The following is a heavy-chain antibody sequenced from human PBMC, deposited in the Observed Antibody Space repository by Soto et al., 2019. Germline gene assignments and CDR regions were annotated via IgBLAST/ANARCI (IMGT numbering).Heavy chain of an antibody. J-gene: IGHJ5*02. V-gene: IGHV3-15*07. CDR2: IKDTPDGGSN. CDR3: STMAGTPPPP. CDR1: GFFFTGAW. Sequence: GGSLRLSCAASGFFFTGAWMKWVRQAPGKGLEWVGRIKDTPDGGSNDYAAPVKGRFTISRDDSKKMLYLQMDNLKIEDTAVYYCSTMAGTPPPPWGQGTLVTVSS.